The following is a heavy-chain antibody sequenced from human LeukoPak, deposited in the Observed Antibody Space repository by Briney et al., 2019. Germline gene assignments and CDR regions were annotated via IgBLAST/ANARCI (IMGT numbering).Heavy chain of an antibody. Sequence: HSGGSLRPSCAASGFTFDDYAMHWVRQAPGKGLEWVSGISWNSGSIGYADSVKGRFTISRDNAKNSLYLQMNSLRVEDTAVYYCARDRSGDDDFWSGCYTNYFDPWGQGTLVTVSS. CDR3: ARDRSGDDDFWSGCYTNYFDP. D-gene: IGHD3-3*01. CDR2: ISWNSGSI. J-gene: IGHJ5*02. V-gene: IGHV3-9*01. CDR1: GFTFDDYA.